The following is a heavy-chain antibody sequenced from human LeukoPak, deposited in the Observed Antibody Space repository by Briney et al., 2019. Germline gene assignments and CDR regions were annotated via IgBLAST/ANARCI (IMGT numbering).Heavy chain of an antibody. D-gene: IGHD1-26*01. Sequence: PGGSLRLSCAASGFTFSSYAMSWVRQAPGKGPEWVSAISGSGGSTYYADSVKGRFTISRDNSKNTLYLQMNSLRAEDTAVYYCAKEGGGYKYYYYMDVWGKGTTVTVSS. V-gene: IGHV3-23*01. J-gene: IGHJ6*03. CDR1: GFTFSSYA. CDR3: AKEGGGYKYYYYMDV. CDR2: ISGSGGST.